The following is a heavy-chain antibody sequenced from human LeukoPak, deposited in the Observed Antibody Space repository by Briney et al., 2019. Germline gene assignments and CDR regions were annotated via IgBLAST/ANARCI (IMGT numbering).Heavy chain of an antibody. D-gene: IGHD3-16*02. CDR1: GGSISSGGYS. Sequence: SQTLSLTCAVSGGSISSGGYSWSWIRQPPGKGLEWIGYIYHSGSTYYNPSLKSRVTISVDRSKNQFSLKLSSVTAADTAVYYCARGRMITFGGVIVTLFDYWGQGTLVTVSS. CDR2: IYHSGST. J-gene: IGHJ4*02. CDR3: ARGRMITFGGVIVTLFDY. V-gene: IGHV4-30-2*01.